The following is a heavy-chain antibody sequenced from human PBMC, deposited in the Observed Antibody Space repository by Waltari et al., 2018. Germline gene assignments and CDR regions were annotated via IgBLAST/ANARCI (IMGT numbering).Heavy chain of an antibody. CDR3: VDKGYISGRRNRDY. D-gene: IGHD6-19*01. J-gene: IGHJ4*02. CDR2: IIPMFGKT. V-gene: IGHV1-69*05. CDR1: GGPFSNYA. Sequence: VQLVQSGAAVKKPGSSVTVSCKAAGGPFSNYASSWVRQAPGQGLEWVGVIIPMFGKTKYTQKCQGIVTSTTDESTSTAFMELSSLRAEDTAVYYCVDKGYISGRRNRDYWGQGTLVTVSS.